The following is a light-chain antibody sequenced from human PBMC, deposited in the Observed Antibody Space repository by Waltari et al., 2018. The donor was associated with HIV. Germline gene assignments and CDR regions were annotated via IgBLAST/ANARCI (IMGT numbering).Light chain of an antibody. Sequence: DILLTQPPPFLSASVGDRLTISWRPIQGIRNYLAWFQQKPGRAPKLLIFGASTLQSGVPSRFSGSGSGTQFTLTISSLQPDDFATYYCQQHNTYPLTFGPGTRIDVK. J-gene: IGKJ3*01. CDR3: QQHNTYPLT. V-gene: IGKV1-9*01. CDR1: QGIRNY. CDR2: GAS.